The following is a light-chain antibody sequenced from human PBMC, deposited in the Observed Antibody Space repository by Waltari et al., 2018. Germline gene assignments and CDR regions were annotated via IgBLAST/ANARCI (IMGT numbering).Light chain of an antibody. J-gene: IGLJ3*02. V-gene: IGLV2-14*03. CDR2: DVI. CDR1: SNDVVAHNL. Sequence: QSALTQPASVSGSLGQSIPISCAGTSNDVVAHNLVSWYQQYPGRAPKRGIYDVIDRPSVFSSRFSGSKSGNTASLTISGLQSEDEAEYFCSSYSTTFTVLFGGGTKVTV. CDR3: SSYSTTFTVL.